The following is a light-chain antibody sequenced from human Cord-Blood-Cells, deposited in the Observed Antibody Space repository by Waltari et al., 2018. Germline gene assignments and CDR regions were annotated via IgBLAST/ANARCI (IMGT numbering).Light chain of an antibody. CDR2: DVS. J-gene: IGLJ1*01. V-gene: IGLV2-14*01. CDR1: SSDVGGYNY. CDR3: SSYTSSSTYV. Sequence: QPALTQPASVSGSPGQSITISCTGTSSDVGGYNYVSWYQQHPGKAPTLMIYDVSNRPSGVSNRFSGSKSGNTASLTISGLQAEDEADYYCSSYTSSSTYVFGTGTKVTVL.